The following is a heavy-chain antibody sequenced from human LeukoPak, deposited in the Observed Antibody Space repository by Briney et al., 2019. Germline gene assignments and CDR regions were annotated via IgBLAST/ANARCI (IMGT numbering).Heavy chain of an antibody. J-gene: IGHJ4*02. Sequence: PGGSLRLSCAASGFTFSSYGMHWVRQAPGKGLEWVSAISGSGGSTNYADSVKGRFTISRDNSKNTLYLQMNSLRAEDTAVYYCAKDRIAYSGYVYDYWGQGTLVTVSS. D-gene: IGHD5-12*01. V-gene: IGHV3-23*01. CDR2: ISGSGGST. CDR3: AKDRIAYSGYVYDY. CDR1: GFTFSSYG.